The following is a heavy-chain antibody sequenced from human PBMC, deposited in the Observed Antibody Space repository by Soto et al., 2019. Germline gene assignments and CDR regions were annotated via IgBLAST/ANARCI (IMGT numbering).Heavy chain of an antibody. Sequence: GGSLKISCKGFGYNFAKSWIGWVRQMPGKGLEWMGNIYPGDSETRNSPSFQGQVTISADKSISTAYLQWSSLKASDTAIYYCARPLGPGAFEIWGQGTMVTVSS. CDR3: ARPLGPGAFEI. J-gene: IGHJ3*02. CDR2: IYPGDSET. CDR1: GYNFAKSW. V-gene: IGHV5-51*01.